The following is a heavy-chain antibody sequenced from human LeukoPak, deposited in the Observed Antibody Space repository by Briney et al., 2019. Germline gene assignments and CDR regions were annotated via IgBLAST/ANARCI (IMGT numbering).Heavy chain of an antibody. Sequence: GGSLRLSCAASGVTFSSSSLTWVRQAPGKGLEWVGYISSSSNDIHYADSVKGRFTISRDNAKNSLYLQMNGLRVEDTAVYYCAGGAYGDTSRYGYWGQGTLVTVSS. CDR3: AGGAYGDTSRYGY. CDR1: GVTFSSSS. D-gene: IGHD4-17*01. CDR2: ISSSSNDI. J-gene: IGHJ4*02. V-gene: IGHV3-21*05.